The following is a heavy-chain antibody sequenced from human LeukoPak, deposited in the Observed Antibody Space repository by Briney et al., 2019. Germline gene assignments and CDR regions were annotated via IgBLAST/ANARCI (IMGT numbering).Heavy chain of an antibody. CDR1: GFSFSNHA. J-gene: IGHJ4*02. CDR2: LSANGDYT. V-gene: IGHV3-23*01. Sequence: GGSLRLSCAGSGFSFSNHAMGWVRQAPGKGLEWVAVLSANGDYTEYADSVKGRYTISRDTSQNTVFLEMNSLRADDTAVYYCAQTPAIIKYPFDNWGQGTLVTVSS. D-gene: IGHD5-24*01. CDR3: AQTPAIIKYPFDN.